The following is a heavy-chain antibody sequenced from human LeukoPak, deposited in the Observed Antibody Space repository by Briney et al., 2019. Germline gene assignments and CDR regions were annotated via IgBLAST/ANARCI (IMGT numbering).Heavy chain of an antibody. J-gene: IGHJ6*03. Sequence: GRSLRLSCAASGFTFSSYAMHWVRQAPGKGLERVAVISYDGSNKYYADSVKGRFTISRDNSKTTLYLQMNSLRAGDTALYYCARAGDGSGARHYYYYLDVCGKGTTVTVSS. CDR3: ARAGDGSGARHYYYYLDV. D-gene: IGHD3-10*01. CDR2: ISYDGSNK. CDR1: GFTFSSYA. V-gene: IGHV3-30*04.